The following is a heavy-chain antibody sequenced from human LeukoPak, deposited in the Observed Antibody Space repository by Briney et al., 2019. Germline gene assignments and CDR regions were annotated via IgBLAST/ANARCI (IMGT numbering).Heavy chain of an antibody. Sequence: SETLSLTCTVSGCSISSYYWSWIRQPAGKGLEWIGRIYTSGSTNYNPSLKSRVTMSVDTSKNQFSLKLSSVTAADTAVYYCATDVEAIDAFDIWGQGTMVTVSS. V-gene: IGHV4-4*07. J-gene: IGHJ3*02. CDR3: ATDVEAIDAFDI. CDR2: IYTSGST. D-gene: IGHD5-12*01. CDR1: GCSISSYY.